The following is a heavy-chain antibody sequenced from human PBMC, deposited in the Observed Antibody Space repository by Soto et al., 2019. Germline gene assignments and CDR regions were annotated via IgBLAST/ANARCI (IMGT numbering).Heavy chain of an antibody. CDR3: STYYYGSGSYYSDY. CDR2: IDPSDSYT. CDR1: GYSFTSYW. Sequence: LGESLKISCKGSGYSFTSYWISWVRQMPGKGLEWMGRIDPSDSYTNYSPSFQGHVTISADKSISTAYLQWSSLKASDTAMYYCSTYYYGSGSYYSDYWGQGTLVTVSS. V-gene: IGHV5-10-1*01. J-gene: IGHJ4*02. D-gene: IGHD3-10*01.